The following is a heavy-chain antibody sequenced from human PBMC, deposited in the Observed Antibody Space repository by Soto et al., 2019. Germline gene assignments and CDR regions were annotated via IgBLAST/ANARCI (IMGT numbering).Heavy chain of an antibody. Sequence: QVQLVESGGGVVQPGRSLRLSCAASGFTFSSYAMHWVRQAPGKGLEWVAVISYDGSNKYYADSVKGRFTISRDNSKNTLYPQMNSLRPEDAAVYYCARDGGGSRFAFDSWGQGTMVTVSS. CDR3: ARDGGGSRFAFDS. V-gene: IGHV3-30-3*01. J-gene: IGHJ3*02. D-gene: IGHD3-16*01. CDR1: GFTFSSYA. CDR2: ISYDGSNK.